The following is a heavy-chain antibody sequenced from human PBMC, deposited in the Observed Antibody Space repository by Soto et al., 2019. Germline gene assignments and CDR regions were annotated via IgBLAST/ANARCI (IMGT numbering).Heavy chain of an antibody. CDR1: GYTFTSYG. CDR3: ARDLWNSGRYEFDY. CDR2: ISAYNGNT. D-gene: IGHD1-26*01. J-gene: IGHJ4*02. Sequence: WASVKVSCKASGYTFTSYGISWVRQAPGQGLEWMGWISAYNGNTNYAQKLQGRVTMTTDTSTSTAYMELRSLRSDDTAVYYCARDLWNSGRYEFDYWGQGTLVTVSS. V-gene: IGHV1-18*01.